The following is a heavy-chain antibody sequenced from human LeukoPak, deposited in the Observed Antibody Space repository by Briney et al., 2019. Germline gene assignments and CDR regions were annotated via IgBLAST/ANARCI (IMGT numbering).Heavy chain of an antibody. CDR2: ISYDGSNK. Sequence: GGSLRLSCAASGFTFSSYAMHWVRQAPGKGLEWVAVISYDGSNKYYADSVKGRFTISRDNSKNTLYLQMNSLRAEDTAVYYCAKDLLRVDRGPDNWFDPWGQGTLVTVSS. V-gene: IGHV3-30*04. D-gene: IGHD2-8*01. J-gene: IGHJ5*02. CDR3: AKDLLRVDRGPDNWFDP. CDR1: GFTFSSYA.